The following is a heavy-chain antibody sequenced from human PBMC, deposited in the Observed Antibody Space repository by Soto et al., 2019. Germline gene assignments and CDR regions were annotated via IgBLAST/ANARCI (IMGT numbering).Heavy chain of an antibody. Sequence: GGSLRLSCAASGFTFSSYGMHWVRQAPGKGLEWVAVISYDGSNKYYADSVKGRFTISRDNSKNTLYLQMSSLRSEDTAVYYCATFRGAYYYYGMDVWGQGTTVTVSS. J-gene: IGHJ6*02. CDR1: GFTFSSYG. CDR3: ATFRGAYYYYGMDV. D-gene: IGHD3-10*01. V-gene: IGHV3-30*03. CDR2: ISYDGSNK.